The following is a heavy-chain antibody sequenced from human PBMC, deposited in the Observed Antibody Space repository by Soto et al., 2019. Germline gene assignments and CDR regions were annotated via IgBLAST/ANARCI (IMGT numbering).Heavy chain of an antibody. CDR3: ARPKMDYDSTGHYFDY. CDR1: GGSISSGDYY. V-gene: IGHV4-39*01. D-gene: IGHD3-22*01. J-gene: IGHJ4*02. CDR2: IYYSGST. Sequence: SETLSLTCFVSGGSISSGDYYWGWIRQPPGKGLEWIGSIYYSGSTYYTPSLKSRVTISLDTSKNQFSLKLSSVTAADTAVYYCARPKMDYDSTGHYFDYWGQGTLVTVSS.